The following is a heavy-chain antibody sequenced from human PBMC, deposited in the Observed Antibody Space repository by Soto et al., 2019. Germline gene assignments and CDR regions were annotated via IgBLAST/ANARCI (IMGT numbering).Heavy chain of an antibody. V-gene: IGHV4-4*02. D-gene: IGHD3-9*01. CDR2: IHDSGST. Sequence: QVQLQESGPGLVKPLGTLSLTCAVSGASIGTSNWWSWVRQSPGKGLEWIGEIHDSGSTEYNPSLQRRGTISLDKSKNQFSLNVSSVTAADTAVYYCARLKTYDILNKSDYWGQGSLVTVSS. CDR3: ARLKTYDILNKSDY. J-gene: IGHJ4*02. CDR1: GASIGTSNW.